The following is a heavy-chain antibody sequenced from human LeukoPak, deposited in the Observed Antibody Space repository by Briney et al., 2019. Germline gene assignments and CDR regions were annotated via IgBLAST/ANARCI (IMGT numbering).Heavy chain of an antibody. CDR3: ARDAGYSGYDAMYYFDY. D-gene: IGHD5-12*01. J-gene: IGHJ4*02. V-gene: IGHV1-69*13. CDR1: GGTFSSYA. CDR2: IIPIFGTA. Sequence: ASVKVSCKASGGTFSSYAISWVRQAPGQGLEWMGGIIPIFGTANYAQKFQGRVTITADESTSTAYMELSSLRSEDTAVYYCARDAGYSGYDAMYYFDYWGQGTLVTVSS.